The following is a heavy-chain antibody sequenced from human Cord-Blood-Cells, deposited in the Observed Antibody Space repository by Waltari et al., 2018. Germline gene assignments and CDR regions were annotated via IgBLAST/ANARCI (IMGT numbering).Heavy chain of an antibody. CDR1: GFTLRRYS. V-gene: IGHV3-21*01. Sequence: EVQLVESGGGLVKPGGSLRLSCAASGFTLRRYSMTWVRKAPGKGLEWVSSSSSSSSYIYYADSVKGRFTISRDNAKNSLYLQMNSLRAEDTAVYYCARGGSSSFDYWGQGTLVTVSS. CDR2: SSSSSSYI. D-gene: IGHD6-6*01. CDR3: ARGGSSSFDY. J-gene: IGHJ4*02.